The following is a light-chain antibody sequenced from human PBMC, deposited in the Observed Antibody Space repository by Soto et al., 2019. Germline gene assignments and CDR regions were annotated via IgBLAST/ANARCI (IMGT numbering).Light chain of an antibody. Sequence: EILLTQSPGTLSLSPGERATLSCRASQSVSSSYLAWYQQKPGQAPRLLIYGASSRATGIPDRFSGSGSGTDFTLTISRLEPEDFAVYFCQQYNNWPLYTFGQGTKLEI. J-gene: IGKJ2*01. CDR3: QQYNNWPLYT. CDR2: GAS. V-gene: IGKV3-20*01. CDR1: QSVSSSY.